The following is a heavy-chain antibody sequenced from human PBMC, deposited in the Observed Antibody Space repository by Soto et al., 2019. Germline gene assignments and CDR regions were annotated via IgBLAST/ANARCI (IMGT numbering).Heavy chain of an antibody. CDR2: IRNDGSDK. V-gene: IGHV3-33*01. Sequence: QVQLVESGGGVVQPGRSLRLSCAASGFIFSPYGIHWVRQAPGKGLERVALIRNDGSDKYYAESVTGRFTISRDNSKNTVYLQMNSLRAEDTALYFCARAPRMAPFDIWGQGTMVTVSS. CDR3: ARAPRMAPFDI. CDR1: GFIFSPYG. J-gene: IGHJ3*02.